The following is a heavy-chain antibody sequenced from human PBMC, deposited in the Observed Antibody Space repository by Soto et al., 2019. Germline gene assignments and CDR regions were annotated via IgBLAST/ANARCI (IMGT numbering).Heavy chain of an antibody. CDR3: ARAYRGYGDSVGLDYMDV. CDR1: GFTFSSYS. D-gene: IGHD4-17*01. V-gene: IGHV3-48*01. J-gene: IGHJ6*03. CDR2: ISSSSSTI. Sequence: EVQLVESGGGLVQPGGSLRLSCAASGFTFSSYSMNWVRQAPGKGLEWVSYISSSSSTIYYADSVKGRFTISRDNAKNSLYLQMNSLRAEDTAVYYCARAYRGYGDSVGLDYMDVWGKGTTVT.